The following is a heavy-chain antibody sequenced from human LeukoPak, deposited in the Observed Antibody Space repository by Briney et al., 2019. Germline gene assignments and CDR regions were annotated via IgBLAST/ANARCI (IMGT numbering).Heavy chain of an antibody. CDR2: ISGSGGST. Sequence: PGGSLRPSCAASGFTFSSYAMSWVRQAPGKGLEWVSAISGSGGSTYYADSVKGRFTISRDNSKNTLYLQMNSLRAEDTAVYYCAKSHRAAMVIGYWGQGTLVTVSS. D-gene: IGHD5-18*01. CDR1: GFTFSSYA. V-gene: IGHV3-23*01. J-gene: IGHJ4*02. CDR3: AKSHRAAMVIGY.